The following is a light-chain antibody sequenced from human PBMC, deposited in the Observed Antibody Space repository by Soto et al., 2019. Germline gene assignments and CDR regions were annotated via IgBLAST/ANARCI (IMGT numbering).Light chain of an antibody. Sequence: QSVLTQPASVSGSPGQSITISCPGTSRDGGRYNYVSWYQQHPGKTPKLMIYEVSNRPSGVSHCFSGSTSGNSAPLTISGLQADEGPDYYCSSYASKSLYVFGTGTNATV. CDR1: SRDGGRYNY. J-gene: IGLJ1*01. CDR3: SSYASKSLYV. V-gene: IGLV2-14*01. CDR2: EVS.